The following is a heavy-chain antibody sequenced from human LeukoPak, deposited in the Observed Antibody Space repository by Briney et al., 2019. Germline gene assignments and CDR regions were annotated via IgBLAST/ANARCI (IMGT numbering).Heavy chain of an antibody. CDR1: GGSISSYY. V-gene: IGHV4-4*09. CDR3: ARVDSYYYMDV. D-gene: IGHD2-15*01. Sequence: PSETLSLTCTVSGGSISSYYWSWIRQPPGKGLEWIGYIYTSGSTNYNPSLKSRVTMSVDTSKNQFSLKLRSVTAADMAVYYCARVDSYYYMDVWGKGTTVTVSS. J-gene: IGHJ6*03. CDR2: IYTSGST.